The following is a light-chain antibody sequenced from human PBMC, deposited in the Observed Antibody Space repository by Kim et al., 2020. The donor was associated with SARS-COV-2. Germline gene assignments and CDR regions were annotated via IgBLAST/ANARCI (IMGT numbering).Light chain of an antibody. CDR3: AAWDDSLNGPI. CDR1: SYNIGSNA. J-gene: IGLJ2*01. V-gene: IGLV1-44*01. Sequence: GQRVTISCSGSSYNIGSNAVNWFQQLPGTAPKLLIYSNVQRPSGVPDRFSASKSGTSASLAISGLQSEDEADYYCAAWDDSLNGPIFGGGTQLTVL. CDR2: SNV.